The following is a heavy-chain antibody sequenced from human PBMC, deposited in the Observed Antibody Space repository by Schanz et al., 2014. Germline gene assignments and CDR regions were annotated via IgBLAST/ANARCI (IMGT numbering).Heavy chain of an antibody. J-gene: IGHJ3*01. CDR3: GRNYESDLSSPRHDAFDV. D-gene: IGHD3-16*01. CDR2: ISSSSSTI. V-gene: IGHV3-48*01. CDR1: GFTFSNYG. Sequence: VQLVESGGDLVKPGGSLRLSCEASGFTFSNYGMNWVRQAPEKGLEWVSYISSSSSTIYYADSVKGRFTISRDNAKTSLYRKINSVRAEDTGVYYCGRNYESDLSSPRHDAFDVWGQGTVVTVSS.